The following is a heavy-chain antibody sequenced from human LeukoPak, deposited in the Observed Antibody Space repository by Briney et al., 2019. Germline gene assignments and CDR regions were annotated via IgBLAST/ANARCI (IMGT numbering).Heavy chain of an antibody. J-gene: IGHJ4*02. CDR1: GFTFRNYA. CDR2: INGKGNII. D-gene: IGHD3-16*01. CDR3: ARENWGSLPH. Sequence: GGSLRLSCAASGFTFRNYAMNWIRQAPGKGLEWISYINGKGNIIDHAASVKGRFTISRDNAKNLLYLEINSLRVEDTAVYYCARENWGSLPHWGQGTLVTVSS. V-gene: IGHV3-11*01.